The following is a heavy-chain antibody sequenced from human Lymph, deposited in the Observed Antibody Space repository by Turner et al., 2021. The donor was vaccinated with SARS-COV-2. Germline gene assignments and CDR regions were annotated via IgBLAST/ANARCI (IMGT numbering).Heavy chain of an antibody. CDR3: AKGRWVYSSSFLNY. D-gene: IGHD6-13*01. J-gene: IGHJ4*02. CDR2: ISGSGGST. V-gene: IGHV3-23*01. CDR1: GFTFSSSA. Sequence: EVQLLESGGGLVQPGGSLRLSCAASGFTFSSSAMSWVRQALGKGLECVSAISGSGGSTYYADAVKGRFTISRDNSKNTLYLQMNSLRAEDTAVYYGAKGRWVYSSSFLNYWGQGTLVTVSS.